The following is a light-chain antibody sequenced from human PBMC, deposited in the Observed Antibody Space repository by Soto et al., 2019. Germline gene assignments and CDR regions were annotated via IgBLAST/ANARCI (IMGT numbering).Light chain of an antibody. CDR3: TSYTSSSTPYV. CDR2: DVS. Sequence: XALTQPASVSGSPGQSITISCAGTSSDVGGYTYVSWYQQHPGKAPKLMIYDVSNRPSGVSNRFSGSKSGNTASLTISGLQAEDEADYYCTSYTSSSTPYVFGGGTKVTVL. V-gene: IGLV2-14*01. CDR1: SSDVGGYTY. J-gene: IGLJ1*01.